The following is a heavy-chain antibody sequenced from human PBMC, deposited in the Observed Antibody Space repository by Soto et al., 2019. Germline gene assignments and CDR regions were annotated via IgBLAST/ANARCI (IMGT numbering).Heavy chain of an antibody. CDR3: ARDGIPDAFRSGGYWFDP. CDR1: GFTFSTFA. J-gene: IGHJ5*02. Sequence: GGSLRLSCAAYGFTFSTFALHWVRQAPGEGLEWVALISHDGRIEKYADSVKGRFTISRDNSKNTLYMQMDSLRLEDTGVYYCARDGIPDAFRSGGYWFDPWGQGTRVTVSS. D-gene: IGHD3-3*01. V-gene: IGHV3-30-3*01. CDR2: ISHDGRIE.